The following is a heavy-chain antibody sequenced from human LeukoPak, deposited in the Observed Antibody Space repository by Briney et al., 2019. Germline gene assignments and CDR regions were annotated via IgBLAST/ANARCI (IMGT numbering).Heavy chain of an antibody. D-gene: IGHD2-15*01. CDR1: GFTFSSYA. CDR2: ISYDGSNK. J-gene: IGHJ4*02. V-gene: IGHV3-30-3*01. CDR3: ARDQIKYCSGGSCYSAY. Sequence: GGSLRLSCAASGFTFSSYAMHSVRQAPGKGLEWVAVISYDGSNKYYADSVKGRFTISRDNSKNTLYLQMNSLRAEDTAVYYCARDQIKYCSGGSCYSAYWGQGTLVTVSS.